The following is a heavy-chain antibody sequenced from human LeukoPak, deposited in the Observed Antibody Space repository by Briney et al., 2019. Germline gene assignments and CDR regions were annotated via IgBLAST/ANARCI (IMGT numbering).Heavy chain of an antibody. CDR1: GYTFTGYY. V-gene: IGHV1-2*02. J-gene: IGHJ4*02. D-gene: IGHD2-15*01. CDR3: ARGYCSGGSCYYYFDY. CDR2: INPNSGGT. Sequence: ASVKVSCKASGYTFTGYYMHWVRQAPGQRPESPGCINPNSGGTNYGQKFQGRVTMTRDTSISTAYMELSRLRSDDTAVYYCARGYCSGGSCYYYFDYWGQGTLVTVSS.